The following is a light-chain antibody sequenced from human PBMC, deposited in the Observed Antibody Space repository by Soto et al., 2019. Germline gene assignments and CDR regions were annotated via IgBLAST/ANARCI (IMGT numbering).Light chain of an antibody. V-gene: IGKV3-20*01. CDR3: QQYAGSPWT. CDR2: DTS. Sequence: EIVLTQSPGTLSLSPGERATLSCRASQSVSSSYLVWDQQKPGQAPRLLIYDTSSRATGIPDRFSGSGSGTDFTLTISRLEPEDFAVYYCQQYAGSPWTFGQGTKVDI. CDR1: QSVSSSY. J-gene: IGKJ1*01.